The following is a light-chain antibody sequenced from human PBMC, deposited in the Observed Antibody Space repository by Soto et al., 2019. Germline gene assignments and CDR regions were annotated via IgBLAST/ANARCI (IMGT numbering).Light chain of an antibody. CDR2: DNN. CDR3: GTWEDSLSAGV. J-gene: IGLJ2*01. CDR1: SSNIGNND. Sequence: QSVLTQPPSVSAAPGQKVTISCSGSSSNIGNNDVSWYQQLPGTAPQLLIYDNNKRPSGIPDRFSGSKSGTSATLGITGLQTGDEADYYCGTWEDSLSAGVFGGGTQLTVL. V-gene: IGLV1-51*01.